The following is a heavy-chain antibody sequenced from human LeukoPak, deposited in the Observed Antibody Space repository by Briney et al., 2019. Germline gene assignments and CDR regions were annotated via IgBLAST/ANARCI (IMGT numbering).Heavy chain of an antibody. Sequence: PGGSLRLSCAASGFTFSSYAMHWVRQAPGKGLEWVAVISYDGSNKYYADSVKGRFTISRDNSKNTLYLQMNSLRAEDTAVYYCASPIFLELWNDYWGQGTLVTVSS. J-gene: IGHJ4*02. V-gene: IGHV3-30*04. D-gene: IGHD3-3*01. CDR2: ISYDGSNK. CDR1: GFTFSSYA. CDR3: ASPIFLELWNDY.